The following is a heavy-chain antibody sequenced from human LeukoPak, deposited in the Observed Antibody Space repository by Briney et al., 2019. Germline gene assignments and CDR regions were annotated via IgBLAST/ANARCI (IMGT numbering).Heavy chain of an antibody. CDR1: GFTFSDYY. D-gene: IGHD2-15*01. CDR3: ARAFCYSGGTCYSDYNDH. CDR2: TRNRANGYTT. J-gene: IGHJ4*02. Sequence: PGGSLRLSCAASGFTFSDYYMDWVRLAPGKGLEWVGRTRNRANGYTTEYAASVEGRFTVSRDNSKNSLFLQMNGLRPEDTAVYFCARAFCYSGGTCYSDYNDHWGQGALVTVSS. V-gene: IGHV3-72*01.